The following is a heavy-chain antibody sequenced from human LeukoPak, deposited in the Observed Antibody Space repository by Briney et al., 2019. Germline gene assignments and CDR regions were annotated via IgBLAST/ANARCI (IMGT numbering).Heavy chain of an antibody. J-gene: IGHJ3*01. CDR3: ARGMLGSYDSSGYYALGV. CDR1: GYTFTSYY. V-gene: IGHV1-46*01. D-gene: IGHD3-22*01. Sequence: ASVKVSCKASGYTFTSYYMHWVRQAPGQGLERMGIINPSGVRASYAQKSQGRVTMTRDTSPSPVYMERSSLKSEDTAAYYCARGMLGSYDSSGYYALGVWGEGTKVTVSS. CDR2: INPSGVRA.